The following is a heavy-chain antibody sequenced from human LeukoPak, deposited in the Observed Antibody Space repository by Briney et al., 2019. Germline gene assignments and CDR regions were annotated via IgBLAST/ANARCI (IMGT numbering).Heavy chain of an antibody. V-gene: IGHV3-21*01. Sequence: GRSLRLSCAATGFTFSSYGINWVRQAPGKGLEWVSYITAGGSYITYVDSVRGRFTISRDNAKNSLYLQMNSLRAEDTAVYYCARSTAAAGRVGDFDYWGQGMLVTVSS. CDR1: GFTFSSYG. D-gene: IGHD6-13*01. J-gene: IGHJ4*02. CDR2: ITAGGSYI. CDR3: ARSTAAAGRVGDFDY.